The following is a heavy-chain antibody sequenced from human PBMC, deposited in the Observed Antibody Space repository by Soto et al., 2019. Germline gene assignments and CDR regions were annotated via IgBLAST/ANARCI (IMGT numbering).Heavy chain of an antibody. V-gene: IGHV1-69*01. Sequence: QVQLVQSGAEVKKPGSSVKVSCKASGGTFSSYAISWVRQAPGQGLEWMGGIIPIFGTANYAQKFQGRVTITADESTSTAYMELSSLRSEDTAVYYCARVVPTLYVAKVYYGMDVWGQGTTVTVSS. D-gene: IGHD2-2*02. CDR2: IIPIFGTA. CDR3: ARVVPTLYVAKVYYGMDV. J-gene: IGHJ6*02. CDR1: GGTFSSYA.